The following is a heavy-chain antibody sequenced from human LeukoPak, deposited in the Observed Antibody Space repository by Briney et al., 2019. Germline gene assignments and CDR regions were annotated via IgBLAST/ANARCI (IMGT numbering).Heavy chain of an antibody. D-gene: IGHD3-3*01. CDR1: GYTFTSYG. J-gene: IGHJ5*02. V-gene: IGHV1-18*01. Sequence: ASVKVSCKASGYTFTSYGISWVRQAPGQGLEWMGWISAYNGDTNYAQKLQGRVTMTTDTSTNTAYMELRSLRSDDTALYYCARDYDLWANWFDPWGQGTLVTVSS. CDR3: ARDYDLWANWFDP. CDR2: ISAYNGDT.